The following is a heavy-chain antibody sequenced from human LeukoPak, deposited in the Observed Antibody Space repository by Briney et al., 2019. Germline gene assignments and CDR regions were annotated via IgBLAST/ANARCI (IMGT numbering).Heavy chain of an antibody. CDR2: IYFSGST. D-gene: IGHD2-15*01. J-gene: IGHJ5*02. CDR3: ARWWGFDP. V-gene: IGHV4-39*07. CDR1: GGSISSSLYY. Sequence: PSETLSLTCSVSGGSISSSLYYWGWIRQPPGKGLEWIGTIYFSGSTYYNPSLKTRVSISIDTSKNQFSLQLTSVTAADTAVYYCARWWGFDPWGQGTLVTVSS.